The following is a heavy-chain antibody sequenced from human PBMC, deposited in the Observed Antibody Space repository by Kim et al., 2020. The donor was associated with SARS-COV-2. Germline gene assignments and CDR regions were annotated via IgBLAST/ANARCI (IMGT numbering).Heavy chain of an antibody. CDR2: INTNTGNP. J-gene: IGHJ6*02. D-gene: IGHD3-22*01. Sequence: ASVKVSCKASGYTFTSYAMNWVRQAPGQGLEWMGWINTNTGNPTYAQGFTGRFVFSLDTSVSTAYLQISSLKAEDTAVYYCARDKWRRYYYETVGMDVWGQGTTVTVSS. CDR1: GYTFTSYA. CDR3: ARDKWRRYYYETVGMDV. V-gene: IGHV7-4-1*02.